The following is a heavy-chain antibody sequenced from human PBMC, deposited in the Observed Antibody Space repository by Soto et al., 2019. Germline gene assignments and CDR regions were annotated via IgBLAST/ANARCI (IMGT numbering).Heavy chain of an antibody. CDR3: AREAIVAGATTGMDV. Sequence: ASVKVSCRAPTDTFTSYYIHWVRQAPGHGLEWMGIINPNGRSTTYAQKFQGRVTMTTDTSTSTVYMELSRLRSDDTAVYYCAREAIVAGATTGMDVWGQGTTVTVSS. J-gene: IGHJ6*02. CDR1: TDTFTSYY. D-gene: IGHD1-26*01. V-gene: IGHV1-46*01. CDR2: INPNGRST.